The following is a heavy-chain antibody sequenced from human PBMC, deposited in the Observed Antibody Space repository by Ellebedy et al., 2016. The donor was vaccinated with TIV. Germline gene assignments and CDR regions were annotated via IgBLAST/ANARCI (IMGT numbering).Heavy chain of an antibody. J-gene: IGHJ4*02. D-gene: IGHD3-22*01. CDR2: ISSSSSYI. V-gene: IGHV3-21*04. CDR1: GFTFNSYS. CDR3: AKEWFYYDSSGYYGAPLFY. Sequence: GESLKISXAASGFTFNSYSMNWVRQAPGKGLEWVSSISSSSSYIYYADSVKGRFTISRDNAKNTLYLQMSSLRAEDTAVYYCAKEWFYYDSSGYYGAPLFYWGQGTLVTVSS.